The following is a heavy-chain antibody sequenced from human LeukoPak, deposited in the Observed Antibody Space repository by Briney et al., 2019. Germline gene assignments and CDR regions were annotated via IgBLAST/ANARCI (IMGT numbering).Heavy chain of an antibody. CDR1: GFTFSSYS. V-gene: IGHV3-21*01. CDR2: ISSSSSSYI. Sequence: KPGGSLRLSCAASGFTFSSYSMNWVRQAPGKGLEWVSSISSSSSSYIYYADSVKGRFTISRDNAKNSLYLQMNSLRAEDTAVYYCARGGYCSGGSCYKFDPWGQGTLVTVSS. D-gene: IGHD2-15*01. CDR3: ARGGYCSGGSCYKFDP. J-gene: IGHJ5*02.